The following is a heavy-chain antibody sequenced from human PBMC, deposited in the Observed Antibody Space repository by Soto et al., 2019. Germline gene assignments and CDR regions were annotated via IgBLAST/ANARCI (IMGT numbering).Heavy chain of an antibody. CDR1: GYTFTSYA. CDR3: ARDRGVAPPVAGNTHYYYYMDV. J-gene: IGHJ6*03. D-gene: IGHD6-19*01. V-gene: IGHV1-3*01. CDR2: INAGNGNT. Sequence: ASVKVSCKASGYTFTSYAMHWVRQAPGQRLEWMGWINAGNGNTHYAQKLQGRVTMTTDASTSTSYMQLRSLRSDDTAVYYCARDRGVAPPVAGNTHYYYYMDVWGKGTTVTVSS.